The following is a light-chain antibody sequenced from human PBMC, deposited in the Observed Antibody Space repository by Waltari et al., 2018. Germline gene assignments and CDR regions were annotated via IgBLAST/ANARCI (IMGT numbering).Light chain of an antibody. CDR2: SDN. CDR3: ATWDASLNGVV. Sequence: QSVLTQPPSASGTPGQRVTISCSGSSSNIGSNTVSLYQQPPGTAPKLLIYSDNQRPSGVPDRFSGSKSGTSASLAISGLQSEAEADYYCATWDASLNGVVFGGGTKLTVL. V-gene: IGLV1-44*01. CDR1: SSNIGSNT. J-gene: IGLJ2*01.